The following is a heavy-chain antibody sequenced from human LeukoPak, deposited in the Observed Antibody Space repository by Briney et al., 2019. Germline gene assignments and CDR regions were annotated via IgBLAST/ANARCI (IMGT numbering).Heavy chain of an antibody. CDR3: AREFYVWGSYRSGDWFDP. CDR2: IYTSGST. Sequence: SETLSLTCTVSGGSISSYHWSWIRQPAGKGLEWIGRIYTSGSTNYNPSLKSRVTMSVDTSKNQFSLKLSSVTAADTAVYYCAREFYVWGSYRSGDWFDPWGQGTLVTVSS. J-gene: IGHJ5*02. D-gene: IGHD3-16*02. V-gene: IGHV4-4*07. CDR1: GGSISSYH.